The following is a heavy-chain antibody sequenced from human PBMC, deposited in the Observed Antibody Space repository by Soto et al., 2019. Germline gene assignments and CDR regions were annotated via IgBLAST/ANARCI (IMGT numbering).Heavy chain of an antibody. CDR1: GFTVSSNY. CDR2: IYSGGST. Sequence: EVQLVESGGGLVQPGGSLRLSCAASGFTVSSNYMSWVRQAPGKGLEWVSVIYSGGSTYYADSVKGRFTISRDNSKNTLYLQMNNLRAEDTAVYYCARVLNGIYYYYGMDVWGQGTTVTVSS. V-gene: IGHV3-66*01. J-gene: IGHJ6*02. CDR3: ARVLNGIYYYYGMDV. D-gene: IGHD3-16*01.